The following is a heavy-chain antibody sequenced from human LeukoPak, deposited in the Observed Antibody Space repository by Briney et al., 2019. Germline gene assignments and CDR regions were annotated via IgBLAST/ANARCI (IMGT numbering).Heavy chain of an antibody. CDR2: NNPNSGGT. D-gene: IGHD4-17*01. CDR3: ASRTTTVTTHSRFGAFDI. J-gene: IGHJ3*02. Sequence: ASVKVSCKASGYTFTGYYMHWVRQAPGQGREWMGWNNPNSGGTNYAQKFQGRVTMTRDTSISTAYMELSRLRSDDTAVYYCASRTTTVTTHSRFGAFDIWGQGTMVTVSS. CDR1: GYTFTGYY. V-gene: IGHV1-2*02.